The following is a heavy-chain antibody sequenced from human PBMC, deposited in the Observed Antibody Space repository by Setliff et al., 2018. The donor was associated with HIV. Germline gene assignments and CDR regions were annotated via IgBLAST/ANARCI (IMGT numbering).Heavy chain of an antibody. D-gene: IGHD1-1*01. CDR3: ARDLLGTYNGYLHY. CDR1: GYTFTGYY. V-gene: IGHV1-2*02. Sequence: ASVKVSCKASGYTFTGYYMHWVRQAPGPGLEWMGWINPNSGGTNYAQKFQGRFTISRDNAKNSLFLQMNSLRVDDTAVYYCARDLLGTYNGYLHYWGQGTLVTVSS. CDR2: INPNSGGT. J-gene: IGHJ1*01.